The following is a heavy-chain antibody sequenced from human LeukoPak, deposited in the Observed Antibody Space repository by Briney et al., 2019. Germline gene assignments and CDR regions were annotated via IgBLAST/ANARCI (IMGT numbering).Heavy chain of an antibody. CDR1: GFTFSYSG. CDR2: IWYDGSNQ. Sequence: GTSLRLSCLASGFTFSYSGMHWVRQAPGKGLEWLALIWYDGSNQCYADSVKGRFTISRDNSKNTVYLQMNSLRVDDTAVYYCAKDYGTVVRGSLITAPSWFDPWGQGTLVTVSS. D-gene: IGHD3-10*01. V-gene: IGHV3-33*06. CDR3: AKDYGTVVRGSLITAPSWFDP. J-gene: IGHJ5*02.